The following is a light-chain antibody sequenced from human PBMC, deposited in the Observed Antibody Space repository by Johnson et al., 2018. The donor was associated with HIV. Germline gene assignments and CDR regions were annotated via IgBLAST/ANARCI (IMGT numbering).Light chain of an antibody. Sequence: QSVLTQPPSVSAAPGQKVTISCSGSSSNIGNNYVSWYQQFPGTAPKLLIYENNKRPSGIPDRFSGSKSGTSATLGITGLQTGDEADYYCGTWDSSLTALYGFGTGNKVPGL. CDR3: GTWDSSLTALYG. J-gene: IGLJ1*01. CDR2: ENN. CDR1: SSNIGNNY. V-gene: IGLV1-51*02.